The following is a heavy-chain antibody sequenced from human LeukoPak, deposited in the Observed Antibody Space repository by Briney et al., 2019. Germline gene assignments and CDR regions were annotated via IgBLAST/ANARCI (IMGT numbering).Heavy chain of an antibody. CDR2: IYYRGST. D-gene: IGHD5/OR15-5a*01. CDR1: GGSVSSGTYY. Sequence: PSETLSLTCTVSGGSVSSGTYYWSWIRQPPGKGLEWMGYIYYRGSTNYNPSLKSRVTISVDTSKNQFSLKLSSVTAADTAVYYCARHLSTESDAFDIWGQGTMVTVSS. V-gene: IGHV4-61*01. CDR3: ARHLSTESDAFDI. J-gene: IGHJ3*02.